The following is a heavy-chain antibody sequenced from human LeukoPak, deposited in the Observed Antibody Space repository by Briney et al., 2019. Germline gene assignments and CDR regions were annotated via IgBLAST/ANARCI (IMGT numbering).Heavy chain of an antibody. V-gene: IGHV3-11*01. CDR2: ISSSGTTI. CDR3: ARGIRQYAKSYFDY. CDR1: GFTFSDHY. D-gene: IGHD4-11*01. Sequence: GGSLRLSCAASGFTFSDHYMSWIRQAPGKGLEWLSYISSSGTTIYYTDSVKGRFTISRDNAKNSLYLQMNSLRAEDTTVYYCARGIRQYAKSYFDYWGQGTLVTVSS. J-gene: IGHJ4*02.